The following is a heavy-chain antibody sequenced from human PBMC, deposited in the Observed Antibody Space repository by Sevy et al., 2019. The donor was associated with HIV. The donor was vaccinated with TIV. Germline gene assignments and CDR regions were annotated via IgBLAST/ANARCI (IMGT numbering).Heavy chain of an antibody. CDR3: VKSLLRYFDWLLYAVANDAFDI. J-gene: IGHJ3*02. Sequence: GGSLRLSCSASGFTFSSYAMHWVRQAPGKGLEYVSAISSNGGSTYYADSVKGRFTISRDNSKNTLNLQMSSLRAEDTTVYYCVKSLLRYFDWLLYAVANDAFDIWGQGTMVTVSS. CDR1: GFTFSSYA. CDR2: ISSNGGST. V-gene: IGHV3-64D*06. D-gene: IGHD3-9*01.